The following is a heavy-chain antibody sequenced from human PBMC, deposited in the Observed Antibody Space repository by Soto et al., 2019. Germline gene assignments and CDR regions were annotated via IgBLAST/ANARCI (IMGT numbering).Heavy chain of an antibody. D-gene: IGHD1-26*01. CDR1: GFTFSDNA. V-gene: IGHV3-23*01. CDR3: VGGVGTGSYCHYCFDY. J-gene: IGHJ4*02. Sequence: PGGSLRLSCAASGFTFSDNAMIWVRQTPGGGLERVSQISATGGATHYADSVKGRFTISRDNSRNTLYLQMNSLRAEDTAVSYCVGGVGTGSYCHYCFDYWGKGTLVSVSS. CDR2: ISATGGAT.